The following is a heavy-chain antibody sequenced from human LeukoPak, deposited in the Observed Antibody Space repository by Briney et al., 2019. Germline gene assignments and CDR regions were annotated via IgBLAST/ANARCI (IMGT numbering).Heavy chain of an antibody. V-gene: IGHV3-30*18. CDR3: AKDDDFWSGYYRNYYYGMDV. J-gene: IGHJ6*02. CDR1: GFTFSSYE. CDR2: ISYDGSNK. Sequence: GGSLRLSCAASGFTFSSYEMNWVRQAPGKGLEWVAVISYDGSNKYYADSVKGRFTISRDNSKNTLYLQMNSLRAEDTAVYYCAKDDDFWSGYYRNYYYGMDVWGQGTTVTVSS. D-gene: IGHD3-3*01.